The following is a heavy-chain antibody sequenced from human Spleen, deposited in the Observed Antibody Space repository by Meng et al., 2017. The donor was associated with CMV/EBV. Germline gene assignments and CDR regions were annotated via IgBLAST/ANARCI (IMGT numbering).Heavy chain of an antibody. J-gene: IGHJ6*02. CDR2: VYYSGST. CDR3: ARSTYCTSFSCSLLRADHYIGMDV. Sequence: SETLSLTCTVSGGSISSRSYFWGWIRQPPGKGLEWIGSVYYSGSTHYSPSLKSRVTISVDTSKNQFSLKLTSVTAADTAVYYCARSTYCTSFSCSLLRADHYIGMDVWGQGTTVTVSS. D-gene: IGHD2-8*01. V-gene: IGHV4-39*01. CDR1: GGSISSRSYF.